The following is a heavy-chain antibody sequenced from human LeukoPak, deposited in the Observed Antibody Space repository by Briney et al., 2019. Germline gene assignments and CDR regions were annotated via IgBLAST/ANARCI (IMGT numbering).Heavy chain of an antibody. V-gene: IGHV1-18*01. CDR1: GYTFTSYG. CDR2: LNTYNGYT. D-gene: IGHD1-26*01. Sequence: ASVKVSCKASGYTFTSYGISWARQAPGQGLEWMGWLNTYNGYTNYAQKLQGRVTMTTDTSTRTGYMELRSLRSDDTAVYYCARTYSGSLGYYYYYMDVWGKGTTVTVSS. J-gene: IGHJ6*03. CDR3: ARTYSGSLGYYYYYMDV.